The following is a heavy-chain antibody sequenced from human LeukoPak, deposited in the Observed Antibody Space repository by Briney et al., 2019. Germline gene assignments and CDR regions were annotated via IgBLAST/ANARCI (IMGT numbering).Heavy chain of an antibody. J-gene: IGHJ4*02. Sequence: PGGSLRLSCGASGFTFSSYGMHWVRQAPAKGLEWVAFIRYDGSNKYYADSVKGRFTISSNNSKTTLYLQINSLGAEDTAGYCCAKLIGSDRYYFDYWGQGTLVTVSS. CDR3: AKLIGSDRYYFDY. V-gene: IGHV3-30*02. CDR1: GFTFSSYG. CDR2: IRYDGSNK. D-gene: IGHD5-12*01.